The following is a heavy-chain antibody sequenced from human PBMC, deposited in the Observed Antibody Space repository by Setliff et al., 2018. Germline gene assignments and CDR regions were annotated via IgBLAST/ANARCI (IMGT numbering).Heavy chain of an antibody. Sequence: GGSLRLSCAASGFTLSPYAMSWVRQAPGKGLEWVSTIYSGDRDTFYTDSVKGRFIISRDNSKNTFDLQMNSLRAEDTAVYYCRVWIGDLSRDFWGRGTLVTVSS. CDR2: IYSGDRDT. D-gene: IGHD3-10*01. J-gene: IGHJ4*02. V-gene: IGHV3-23*05. CDR3: RVWIGDLSRDF. CDR1: GFTLSPYA.